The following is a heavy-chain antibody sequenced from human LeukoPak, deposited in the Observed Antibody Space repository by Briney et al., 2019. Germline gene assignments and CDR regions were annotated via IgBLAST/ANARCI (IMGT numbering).Heavy chain of an antibody. CDR2: IKQDESKR. V-gene: IGHV3-7*01. J-gene: IGHJ5*02. CDR1: GFTFSDHW. Sequence: GGSLRLSCVASGFTFSDHWMSWVRQAPGKGLEWVANIKQDESKRYYVDSVKGRFTISRDNAKNPLYLQINSLSAEDTAVYYCARDASLYCSGNDCYWAFDRWGQGTLVTVSS. D-gene: IGHD2-15*01. CDR3: ARDASLYCSGNDCYWAFDR.